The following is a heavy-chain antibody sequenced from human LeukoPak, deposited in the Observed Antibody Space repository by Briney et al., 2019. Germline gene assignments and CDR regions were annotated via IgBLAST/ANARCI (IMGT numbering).Heavy chain of an antibody. CDR1: GFTFSSYA. Sequence: GGSLRLSCAASGFTFSSYAMSWVRQAPGKGLEWVSAISGSGGSTYYADSVKGWFTISRDNSKNTLYLQMNSLRAEDTAVYYCAKAYSLTVTLDYWGQGTLVTVSS. CDR2: ISGSGGST. V-gene: IGHV3-23*01. D-gene: IGHD4-17*01. CDR3: AKAYSLTVTLDY. J-gene: IGHJ4*02.